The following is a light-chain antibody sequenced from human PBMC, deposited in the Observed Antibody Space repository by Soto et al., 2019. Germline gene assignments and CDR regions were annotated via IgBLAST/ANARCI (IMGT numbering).Light chain of an antibody. CDR1: QSVSIP. J-gene: IGKJ4*01. CDR3: QPYNNWPLT. CDR2: DTS. V-gene: IGKV3-15*01. Sequence: RVIAQSPTTLSVSPGERATLSGRASQSVSIPLAWYQHKPGQTPRLLIYDTSTRATGVPTRFSGSRSGAEFTLTINSLQSEDFAVYYCQPYNNWPLTFGGGTKVDIK.